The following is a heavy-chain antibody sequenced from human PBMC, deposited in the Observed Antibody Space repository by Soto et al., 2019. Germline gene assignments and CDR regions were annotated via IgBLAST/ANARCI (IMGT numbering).Heavy chain of an antibody. D-gene: IGHD6-6*01. J-gene: IGHJ4*02. CDR3: ARGTIVARQHLYY. V-gene: IGHV3-30*03. CDR2: ISIRGGDE. Sequence: QVQLVESGGGVVQPGKSLRLSCAASGFTFSSYAMHWARQAPGKGLEWVTVISIRGGDEYYAESVRGRFTISRDDSKNTLYLQMDSLRVDDTAVYYCARGTIVARQHLYYCGQGTLVTVSS. CDR1: GFTFSSYA.